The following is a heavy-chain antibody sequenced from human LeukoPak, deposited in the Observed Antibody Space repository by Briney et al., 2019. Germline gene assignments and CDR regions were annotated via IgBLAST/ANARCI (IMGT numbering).Heavy chain of an antibody. CDR2: IYNSGST. D-gene: IGHD1-26*01. CDR3: SGSYLYSYYYYMDV. V-gene: IGHV4-59*01. J-gene: IGHJ6*03. CDR1: DGSISSYY. Sequence: SETLSLTCTVSDGSISSYYWSWIRQPPGKGLEWIGYIYNSGSTNYNPSLKSRVTISADTSKNQFSLKLSSVTAADTAVYYCSGSYLYSYYYYMDVWGKGTTVTISS.